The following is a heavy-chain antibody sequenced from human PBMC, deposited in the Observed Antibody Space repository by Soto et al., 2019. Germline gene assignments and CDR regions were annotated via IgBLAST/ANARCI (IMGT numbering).Heavy chain of an antibody. CDR1: GFTFSSYA. Sequence: GGSLRLSCAASGFTFSSYAMSWVRQAPGRGLEWVSAISGSGGSTYYADSVKGRFTISRDNSKNTLYLQMNSLRAEDTAVYYCAKDLFYDSSGYYFDYWGQGTLVTVSS. J-gene: IGHJ4*02. D-gene: IGHD3-22*01. CDR3: AKDLFYDSSGYYFDY. V-gene: IGHV3-23*01. CDR2: ISGSGGST.